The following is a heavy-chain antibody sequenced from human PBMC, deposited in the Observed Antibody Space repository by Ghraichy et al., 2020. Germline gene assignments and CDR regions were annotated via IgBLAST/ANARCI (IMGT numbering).Heavy chain of an antibody. CDR1: GGTFSSYA. V-gene: IGHV1-69*13. D-gene: IGHD6-13*01. CDR3: ARDTAPYSSSWIFRNDY. J-gene: IGHJ4*02. CDR2: IIPIFGTA. Sequence: SVKVSCKASGGTFSSYAISWVRQAPGQGLEWMGGIIPIFGTANYAQKFQGRVTITADESTSTAYMELSSLRSEDTAVYYCARDTAPYSSSWIFRNDYWGQGTLVTVSS.